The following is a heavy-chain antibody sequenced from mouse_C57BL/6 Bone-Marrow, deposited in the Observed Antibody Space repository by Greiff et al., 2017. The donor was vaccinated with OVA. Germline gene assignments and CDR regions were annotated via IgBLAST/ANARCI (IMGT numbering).Heavy chain of an antibody. CDR1: GFTFSDYY. CDR2: INYDGSST. V-gene: IGHV5-16*01. D-gene: IGHD2-1*01. Sequence: EVQVVESEGGLVQPGSSMKLSCTASGFTFSDYYMAWVRQVPEKGLEWVANINYDGSSTYYLDSLKSRFIISRDNAKNILYLQMSSLKSEDTATYYCARDGDGNWYFDVWGTGTTVTVSS. J-gene: IGHJ1*03. CDR3: ARDGDGNWYFDV.